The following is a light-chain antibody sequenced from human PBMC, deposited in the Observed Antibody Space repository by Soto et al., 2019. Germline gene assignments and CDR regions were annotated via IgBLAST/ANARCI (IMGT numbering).Light chain of an antibody. CDR2: SDN. V-gene: IGLV1-44*01. CDR3: ASWDVSLVV. J-gene: IGLJ2*01. Sequence: QSVLTQPPSASGTPGQRVTISCSGSSSNIGTNTVIWYQQLPGAAPKLLIYSDNQRPPGVPDRFSGSKSGPSASLAISGLQADDEADYYCASWDVSLVVFGGGTQLTVL. CDR1: SSNIGTNT.